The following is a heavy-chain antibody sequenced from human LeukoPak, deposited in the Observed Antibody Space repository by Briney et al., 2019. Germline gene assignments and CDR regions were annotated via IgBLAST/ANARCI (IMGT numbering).Heavy chain of an antibody. D-gene: IGHD3-10*01. CDR3: ARSQTTGFGESIHY. Sequence: ASVKVSCKTSGYTFTDYYIHWVRQATGQGLEWMGWISAQDGNTKYAQKLQGRVTMTTDTSTSTAYMELRSLRSDDTAVYYCARSQTTGFGESIHYWGQGTLVTVSS. J-gene: IGHJ4*02. CDR1: GYTFTDYY. V-gene: IGHV1-18*04. CDR2: ISAQDGNT.